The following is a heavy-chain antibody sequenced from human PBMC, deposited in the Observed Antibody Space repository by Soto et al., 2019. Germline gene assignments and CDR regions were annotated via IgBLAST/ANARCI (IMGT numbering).Heavy chain of an antibody. Sequence: QVQLVQSGAEVKKPGSSVKVSCKASGGTFSSYTISWVRQAPGQGLEWMGRIIPILGIANYAQKFQGRVTITADKSTSTAYMELSSLRSEDTAVYYCARDEGYYGSGRVHPMDVWGKGTTVTVSS. CDR2: IIPILGIA. V-gene: IGHV1-69*08. CDR1: GGTFSSYT. CDR3: ARDEGYYGSGRVHPMDV. J-gene: IGHJ6*03. D-gene: IGHD3-10*01.